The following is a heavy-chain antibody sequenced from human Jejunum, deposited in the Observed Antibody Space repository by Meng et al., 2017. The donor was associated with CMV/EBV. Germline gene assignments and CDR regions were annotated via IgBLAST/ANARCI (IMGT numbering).Heavy chain of an antibody. D-gene: IGHD3-3*01. CDR3: ARDRRDDFWSGYYMETHYDFGMDV. CDR2: ISSSSGYI. Sequence: WVRPAPGKGLELVSSISSSSGYIYYADSVKGRFTVSRDNAKKSLYLYMNSLRAEDTAIYYCARDRRDDFWSGYYMETHYDFGMDVWGQGTTVTVSS. J-gene: IGHJ6*02. V-gene: IGHV3-21*01.